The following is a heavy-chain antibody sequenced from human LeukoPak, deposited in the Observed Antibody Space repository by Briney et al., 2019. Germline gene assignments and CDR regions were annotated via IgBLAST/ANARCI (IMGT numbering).Heavy chain of an antibody. J-gene: IGHJ5*02. Sequence: ASVNVSCKASGHTFTTYYVHLVRQAPGQGLEWMGVINPSGDGTNYPQRFQGRVTLTRDTSTSTVYMELSSLRSEDTAIYYCAKEAPNTGWFDPWGQGTLVTVSS. CDR1: GHTFTTYY. CDR2: INPSGDGT. CDR3: AKEAPNTGWFDP. D-gene: IGHD1-14*01. V-gene: IGHV1-46*01.